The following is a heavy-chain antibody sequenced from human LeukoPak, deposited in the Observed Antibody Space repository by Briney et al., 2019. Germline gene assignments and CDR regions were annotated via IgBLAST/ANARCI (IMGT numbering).Heavy chain of an antibody. V-gene: IGHV7-4-1*02. Sequence: GASVKVSCKASGGTFTSYAMNWVRQAPGQGLEWMGWINTNTGNPTYAQGFTGRFVFSSDTSVSTAYLQISSLKAEDTAVYYCARDLRERYYDSSGSPPGGWFDPWGQGTLVTVSS. D-gene: IGHD3-22*01. CDR3: ARDLRERYYDSSGSPPGGWFDP. J-gene: IGHJ5*02. CDR2: INTNTGNP. CDR1: GGTFTSYA.